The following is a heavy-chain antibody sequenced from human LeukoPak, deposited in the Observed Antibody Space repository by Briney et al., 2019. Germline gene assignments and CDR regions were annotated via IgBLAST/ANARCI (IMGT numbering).Heavy chain of an antibody. CDR1: GRSFSVYY. D-gene: IGHD2-15*01. V-gene: IGHV4-34*01. CDR2: INHSGVV. CDR3: AFDSSGSGY. J-gene: IGHJ4*02. Sequence: PSETLSLTCAVYGRSFSVYYRRWIRQPPGKGLEWIGEINHSGVVNYNPSLKSRVTISEDTSKNHFSLKLSSVTAADTAVYYCAFDSSGSGYWGQGTLVTVSS.